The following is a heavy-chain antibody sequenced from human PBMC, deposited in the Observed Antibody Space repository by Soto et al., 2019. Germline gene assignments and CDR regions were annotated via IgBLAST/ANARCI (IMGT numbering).Heavy chain of an antibody. D-gene: IGHD6-19*01. J-gene: IGHJ4*02. CDR2: ISNDGSKK. Sequence: QVQLVESGGGVDQPGRSLRLSCAASGFTFSSYGMHWVRQAPGKGLEWVAVISNDGSKKYYADSVKGRLTISRDNSKNTLYLQMNSLRAEDTAVYYCAKDLSVAVVAIGGFDYWGQGTLVTVSS. CDR1: GFTFSSYG. CDR3: AKDLSVAVVAIGGFDY. V-gene: IGHV3-30*18.